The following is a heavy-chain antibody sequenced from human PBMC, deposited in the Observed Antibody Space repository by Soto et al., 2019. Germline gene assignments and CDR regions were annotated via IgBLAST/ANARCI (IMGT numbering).Heavy chain of an antibody. CDR1: GFTFSSYA. CDR3: AKDSIRDYSNYVGWFDP. J-gene: IGHJ5*02. Sequence: EVQLLESGGGLVQPGGSLRLSCAASGFTFSSYAMSWVRQAPGKGLEWVSAISGSGGSTYYADSVKGRFTISRDNSKNTLYLQMNSVRAEDTAVYYCAKDSIRDYSNYVGWFDPWGQGTLVTVSS. V-gene: IGHV3-23*01. CDR2: ISGSGGST. D-gene: IGHD4-4*01.